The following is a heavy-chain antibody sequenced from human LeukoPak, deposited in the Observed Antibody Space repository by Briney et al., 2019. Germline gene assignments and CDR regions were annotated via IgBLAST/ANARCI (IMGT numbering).Heavy chain of an antibody. CDR2: MSPNSGDT. Sequence: ASVKVSCKASGHTFTTHDINWVRQATGQGLEWLGWMSPNSGDTGYAQKFQGRVTMTSDSSISTAYMELSSLRSEDTAIYYCVRTSPNWGFDYWGQGTLVTVSS. J-gene: IGHJ4*02. CDR3: VRTSPNWGFDY. D-gene: IGHD7-27*01. V-gene: IGHV1-8*01. CDR1: GHTFTTHD.